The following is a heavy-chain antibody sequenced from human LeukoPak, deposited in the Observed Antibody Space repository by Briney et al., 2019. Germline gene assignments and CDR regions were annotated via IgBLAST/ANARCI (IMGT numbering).Heavy chain of an antibody. CDR1: GGTFSSYA. CDR3: ARDDADSAYGDGDY. CDR2: IIPIFGTA. D-gene: IGHD4-17*01. V-gene: IGHV1-69*06. J-gene: IGHJ4*02. Sequence: GASVKVSCKASGGTFSSYAISWVRQAPGQGLEWMGRIIPIFGTANYAQKFQGRVTIIADKSTSTAYMELSSLRSEDTAVYYCARDDADSAYGDGDYWGQGTLVTVSS.